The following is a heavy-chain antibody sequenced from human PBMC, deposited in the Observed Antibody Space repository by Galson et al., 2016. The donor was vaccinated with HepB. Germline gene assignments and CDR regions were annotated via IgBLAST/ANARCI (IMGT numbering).Heavy chain of an antibody. V-gene: IGHV5-51*01. CDR2: IYPGDSET. D-gene: IGHD3-10*01. CDR1: GYSFSTHW. Sequence: QSGAEVKKPGESLKISCKASGYSFSTHWIGWVRQTPANGLEWMGIIYPGDSETKYSPAFQGQVSMSADTTINTAYLEWSSLKASDTAIYYCARTFVTLVRAGDPRADYFIQWGHGTLVTVAS. J-gene: IGHJ1*01. CDR3: ARTFVTLVRAGDPRADYFIQ.